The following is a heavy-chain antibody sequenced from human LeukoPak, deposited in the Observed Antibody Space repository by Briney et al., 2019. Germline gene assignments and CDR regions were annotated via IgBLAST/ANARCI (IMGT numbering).Heavy chain of an antibody. CDR1: GFTVSSNY. Sequence: GGSLRLSCAASGFTVSSNYMSWVRQAPGKGLEWVSVIYSGGSTYYADSVKGRFTISRDNSKNTLYLQMNSLRAEDTAVYYCARDEGAAVAGTGFDYWGQGTLVTVSS. V-gene: IGHV3-53*01. CDR2: IYSGGST. D-gene: IGHD6-19*01. CDR3: ARDEGAAVAGTGFDY. J-gene: IGHJ4*02.